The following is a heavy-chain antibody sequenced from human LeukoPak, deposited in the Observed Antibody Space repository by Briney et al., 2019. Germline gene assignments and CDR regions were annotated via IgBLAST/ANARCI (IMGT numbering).Heavy chain of an antibody. Sequence: PSETLSLTCTVSGGSISSGGYYWSWIRQPPGKGLEWIGYIYHSGSTYYNPSLKSRVTISVDRSKNQFSLKLSSVTAADTAVYYCARSEPGIGWLERAFDIWGQGTMVTVSS. CDR2: IYHSGST. J-gene: IGHJ3*02. D-gene: IGHD2-15*01. CDR3: ARSEPGIGWLERAFDI. V-gene: IGHV4-30-2*01. CDR1: GGSISSGGYY.